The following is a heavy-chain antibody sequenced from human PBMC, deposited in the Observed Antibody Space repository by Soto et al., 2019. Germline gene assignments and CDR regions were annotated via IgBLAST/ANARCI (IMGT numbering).Heavy chain of an antibody. J-gene: IGHJ6*02. CDR1: VYSFTSYW. CDR2: IDPSDSYT. D-gene: IGHD1-26*01. Sequence: PGDSLKISCKGSVYSFTSYWISWVRQMPGKGLEWMWRIDPSDSYTNYSPSFQGHVTISADKSISTAYLQWISLKASDTAMYYCARLGAHYYYGMDVWGQGTTVNVSS. V-gene: IGHV5-10-1*01. CDR3: ARLGAHYYYGMDV.